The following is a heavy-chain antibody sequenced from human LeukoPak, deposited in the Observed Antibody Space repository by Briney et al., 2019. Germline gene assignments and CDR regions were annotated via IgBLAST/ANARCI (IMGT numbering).Heavy chain of an antibody. CDR1: GGSISSGSYY. V-gene: IGHV4-61*02. CDR3: ARYYGSGSYYNWFDP. J-gene: IGHJ5*02. Sequence: TLSLTCTVSGGSISSGSYYWSWIRQPAGKGLEWIGRIYTSGSTNYNPSLKSRVTISVDTSKNQFSLKLSSVTAADTAVYYCARYYGSGSYYNWFDPWGQGTLVTVSS. CDR2: IYTSGST. D-gene: IGHD3-10*01.